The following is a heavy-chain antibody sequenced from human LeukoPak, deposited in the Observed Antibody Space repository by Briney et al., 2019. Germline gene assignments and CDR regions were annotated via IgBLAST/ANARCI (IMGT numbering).Heavy chain of an antibody. Sequence: GGSLRLSCAASGFAFSSSWMAWIRQAPGKGLEWVANIKEDGSRKNYIDSVKGRFTISRDNSKNTLYLQMNSLRAEDTAVYYCLTPAGWVNYWGQGTLVTVSS. CDR2: IKEDGSRK. CDR1: GFAFSSSW. D-gene: IGHD1-14*01. CDR3: LTPAGWVNY. V-gene: IGHV3-7*02. J-gene: IGHJ4*02.